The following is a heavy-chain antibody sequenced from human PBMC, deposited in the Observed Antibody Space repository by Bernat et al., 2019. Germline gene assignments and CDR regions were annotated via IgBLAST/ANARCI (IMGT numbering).Heavy chain of an antibody. J-gene: IGHJ4*02. CDR1: GFTVSSNY. Sequence: EVQLVESGGGLVQPGGSLRLSCAASGFTVSSNYMSWVRQAPGKGLEGVAVIYSGGSTSSADSEKVRFTISRDNSKNTLYLQMNSLRAEDTAVYYCARVKNGPGFWSGKGYTYYFDYWGQGTLVTVSS. V-gene: IGHV3-66*01. D-gene: IGHD3-3*01. CDR2: IYSGGST. CDR3: ARVKNGPGFWSGKGYTYYFDY.